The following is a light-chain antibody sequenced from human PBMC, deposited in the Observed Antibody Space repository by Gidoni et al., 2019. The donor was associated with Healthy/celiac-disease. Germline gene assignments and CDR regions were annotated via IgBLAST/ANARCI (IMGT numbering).Light chain of an antibody. CDR3: AAWDDSLSGPAV. V-gene: IGLV1-47*01. CDR1: SSNIGSNY. J-gene: IGLJ2*01. Sequence: QSVLTQPPSASGTPGPRVTISCSGSSSNIGSNYVYWYQQLPGTAPKLLIYRNNQRPSGVPDRFSGSKSGTSASLAISGLRSEDEADYYCAAWDDSLSGPAVFGGGTKLTVL. CDR2: RNN.